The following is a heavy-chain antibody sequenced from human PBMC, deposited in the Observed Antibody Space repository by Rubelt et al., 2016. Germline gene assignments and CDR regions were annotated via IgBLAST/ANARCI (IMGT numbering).Heavy chain of an antibody. Sequence: GGGVVQPGRSLRLSCVASGFTFNNFGMHWVRQAPGKGLEWVSVIWYDGGTKYYADSVKDRFTISRDNSKNTLYLQMNNLRAEDTAVYYCARPRINYGDYNAFDIWGQGTTVTVSS. CDR1: GFTFNNFG. V-gene: IGHV3-33*01. J-gene: IGHJ3*02. D-gene: IGHD4-17*01. CDR2: IWYDGGTK. CDR3: ARPRINYGDYNAFDI.